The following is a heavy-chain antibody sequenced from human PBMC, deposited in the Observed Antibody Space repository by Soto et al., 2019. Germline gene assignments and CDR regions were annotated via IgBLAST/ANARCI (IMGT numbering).Heavy chain of an antibody. D-gene: IGHD3-22*01. J-gene: IGHJ5*02. Sequence: SETLSLTCTVSGGSINNYYWTWIRQPPGMGLEWIGYVYYTGTTSYNPSLKSRVTISKDGSKNQISLNLSSVTAGDTAFYYCARLGGYYHSLDTWGQGTLVTVSS. CDR3: ARLGGYYHSLDT. CDR1: GGSINNYY. V-gene: IGHV4-59*08. CDR2: VYYTGTT.